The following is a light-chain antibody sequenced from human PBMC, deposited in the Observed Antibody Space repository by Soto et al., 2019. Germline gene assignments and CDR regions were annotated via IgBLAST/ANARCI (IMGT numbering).Light chain of an antibody. CDR1: QSVSSN. V-gene: IGKV3-15*01. CDR3: QQYNNWPPPLT. J-gene: IGKJ4*01. Sequence: EIVMTQSPATLSVSPGERATLSCRASQSVSSNLAWYQQKPGQAPRLLIYGASTRATGIPARFSGIGSGTEFTLTISSLQSEEFAVYYCQQYNNWPPPLTFGGGTKVEIK. CDR2: GAS.